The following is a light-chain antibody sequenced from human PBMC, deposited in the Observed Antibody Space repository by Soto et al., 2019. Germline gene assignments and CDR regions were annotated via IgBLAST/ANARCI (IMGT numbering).Light chain of an antibody. CDR2: DAS. V-gene: IGKV3-11*01. CDR3: QQRSNWPLT. Sequence: EIVLTQSPATLSLSPGERATLSCRAGQSVSSYLAWYQQKPGQAPRLLIYDASNRATSIPARFSGSGSGTDFTLTISSLEPEDFAVYYCQQRSNWPLTFGGGTKVDIK. J-gene: IGKJ4*01. CDR1: QSVSSY.